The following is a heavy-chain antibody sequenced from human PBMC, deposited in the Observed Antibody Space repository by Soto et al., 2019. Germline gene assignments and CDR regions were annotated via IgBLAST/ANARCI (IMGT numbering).Heavy chain of an antibody. J-gene: IGHJ5*02. V-gene: IGHV1-2*04. Sequence: ASVKVSCKASGYTFTGYYMHWVRQAPGQGLEWMGWINPNSGGTNYAQKFQGWVTMTRDTSISTAYMELSRLRSDDTAVYYCARAAEFYDFWSGYYTYNWFDPWGQGTRVTVSS. CDR3: ARAAEFYDFWSGYYTYNWFDP. CDR2: INPNSGGT. D-gene: IGHD3-3*01. CDR1: GYTFTGYY.